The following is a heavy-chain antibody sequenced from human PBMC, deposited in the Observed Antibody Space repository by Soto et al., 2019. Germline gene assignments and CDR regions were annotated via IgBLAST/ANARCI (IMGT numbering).Heavy chain of an antibody. CDR2: ISSSGSTI. V-gene: IGHV3-48*03. CDR1: GFTFSSYE. D-gene: IGHD3-22*01. Sequence: GWSLRLSCAASGFTFSSYEMNWFRQAPGKGLEWVSYISSSGSTIYYADSVKGRFTISRDNAKNSLYLQMNSLRAEDTAVYYCARGYYYRAIWYFDLWGRGTLVTVSS. J-gene: IGHJ2*01. CDR3: ARGYYYRAIWYFDL.